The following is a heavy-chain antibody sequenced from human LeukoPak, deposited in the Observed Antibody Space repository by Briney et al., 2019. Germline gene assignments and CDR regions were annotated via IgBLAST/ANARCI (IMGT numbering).Heavy chain of an antibody. CDR2: INHNGST. V-gene: IGHV4-34*01. CDR3: AISDPARDDAFDI. CDR1: GGSFSGYY. Sequence: SETLSLTCAVYGGSFSGYYWSWIRQPPGKGLEWIGEINHNGSTNYNPSLKSRVTISVDTSKNQFSLKLSSVTAADTAVYYCAISDPARDDAFDIWGQGTMVTVSS. J-gene: IGHJ3*02. D-gene: IGHD2/OR15-2a*01.